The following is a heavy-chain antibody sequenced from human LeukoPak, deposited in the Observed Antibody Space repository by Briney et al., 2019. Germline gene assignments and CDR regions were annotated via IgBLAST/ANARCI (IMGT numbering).Heavy chain of an antibody. CDR1: GFTFSSYW. CDR2: IKQDGSEK. J-gene: IGHJ5*02. D-gene: IGHD1-26*01. V-gene: IGHV3-7*01. Sequence: GGSLRLSCAASGFTFSSYWMSWVRQAPGKGLEWVANIKQDGSEKYYVDSVKGRFTISRDNAKNSLCLQMNSLRAEDTAVYYCAREPTVGEGWFDPWGQGTLVTVSS. CDR3: AREPTVGEGWFDP.